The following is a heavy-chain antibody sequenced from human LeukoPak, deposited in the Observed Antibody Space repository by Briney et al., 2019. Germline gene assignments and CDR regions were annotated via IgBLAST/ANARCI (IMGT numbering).Heavy chain of an antibody. CDR1: GYTFTTYF. V-gene: IGHV1-46*01. Sequence: ASVKVSCKASGYTFTTYFMHWVRQAPGQGLEWMGIINPFSGSTNYAQKFQGRVTMTRDTSTSTVYMELTSLRSEDTAVYYCARDGDYGGNRYWSFDLWGRGTLVTVSS. CDR3: ARDGDYGGNRYWSFDL. J-gene: IGHJ2*01. D-gene: IGHD4-23*01. CDR2: INPFSGST.